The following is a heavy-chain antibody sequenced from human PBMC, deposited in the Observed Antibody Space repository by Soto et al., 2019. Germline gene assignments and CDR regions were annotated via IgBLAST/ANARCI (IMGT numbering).Heavy chain of an antibody. CDR2: IYHTGTT. CDR3: ARVFSMVRGVIISPPAGFDY. CDR1: GDSIIGIYH. D-gene: IGHD3-10*01. Sequence: SETLSLTCAVSGDSIIGIYHWAWIRQSPGRGLEWIASIYHTGTTYYTPSLESRVTISVDTSKNQFSLRLSSVTAADSAVYYCARVFSMVRGVIISPPAGFDYWGQGTLVTVSS. V-gene: IGHV4-38-2*01. J-gene: IGHJ4*02.